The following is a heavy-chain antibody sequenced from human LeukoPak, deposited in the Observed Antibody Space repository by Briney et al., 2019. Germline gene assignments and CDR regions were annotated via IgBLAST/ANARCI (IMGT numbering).Heavy chain of an antibody. Sequence: PSETLSLTCTVSGGSISSSSYYWGWIRQPPGKGLEWIGSIYYSGGTYYNPSLKSRVTISVDTSKNQFSLKLTSVTAADTAVYYCTHSSSRYSGAFDIWGQGTMVTVSS. D-gene: IGHD3-22*01. CDR3: THSSSRYSGAFDI. V-gene: IGHV4-39*01. CDR1: GGSISSSSYY. CDR2: IYYSGGT. J-gene: IGHJ3*02.